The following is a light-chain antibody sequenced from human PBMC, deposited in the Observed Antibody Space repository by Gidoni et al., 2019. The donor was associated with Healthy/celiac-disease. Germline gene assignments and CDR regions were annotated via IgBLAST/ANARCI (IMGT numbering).Light chain of an antibody. CDR3: LLYYGGAQRV. CDR1: TGAVTSGYY. J-gene: IGLJ3*02. V-gene: IGLV7-43*01. CDR2: STS. Sequence: QTVVTQEPSLTVSPGGTVTLTCASSTGAVTSGYYPNWFQQNPGQAPRALIYSTSNKHYWTPARFSGSRLGGKAARTLSGVQPEDEAEYYCLLYYGGAQRVFGGGTKLT.